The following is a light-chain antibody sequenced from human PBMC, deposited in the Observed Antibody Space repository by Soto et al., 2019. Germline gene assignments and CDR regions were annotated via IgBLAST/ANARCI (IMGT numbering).Light chain of an antibody. CDR3: QNYNGAPWT. CDR2: AAS. CDR1: QDISTY. J-gene: IGKJ1*01. V-gene: IGKV1-27*01. Sequence: DIQLTQSPSSLSASVGDRVTITCRATQDISTYLVWYQQKPGTVPKLLIFAASTLQSGVPSRFSGSGSGTDFTLTISSLQPEDVATYYCQNYNGAPWTFGQGTKVESK.